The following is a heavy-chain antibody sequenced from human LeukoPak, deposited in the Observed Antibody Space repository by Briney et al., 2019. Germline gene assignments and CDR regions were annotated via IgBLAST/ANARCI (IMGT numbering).Heavy chain of an antibody. V-gene: IGHV3-74*01. Sequence: GGALRLSCAASGFTFSSYWMHWVRQAPGKGLVWVSRINSDGSSTSYADSVKGRFTISRDNAKNTLYLQMNSLRAEDTAVYYCARDRSYSGRYFDYWGQGTLVTVSS. J-gene: IGHJ4*02. CDR1: GFTFSSYW. CDR3: ARDRSYSGRYFDY. D-gene: IGHD1-26*01. CDR2: INSDGSST.